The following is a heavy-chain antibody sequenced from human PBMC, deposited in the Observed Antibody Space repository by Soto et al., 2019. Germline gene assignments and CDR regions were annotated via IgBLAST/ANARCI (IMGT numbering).Heavy chain of an antibody. D-gene: IGHD2-15*01. Sequence: SETLSLTCAVYGGSFSGYYWSWIRQPPGKGLEWIGEINHSGSTNYNPSLKSRVTISVDTSKNQFSLKLSSVTAADTAVYYCASVCSGGRCTYWGQGTLVTVSS. V-gene: IGHV4-34*01. CDR2: INHSGST. CDR1: GGSFSGYY. J-gene: IGHJ4*02. CDR3: ASVCSGGRCTY.